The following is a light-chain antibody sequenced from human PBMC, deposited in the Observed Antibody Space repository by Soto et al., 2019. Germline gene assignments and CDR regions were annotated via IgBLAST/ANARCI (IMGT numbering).Light chain of an antibody. CDR3: QQHGSSPPT. Sequence: EIVLTQSPDTLSLSPGERATLSCRASQSVSSSYLAWYQQKPGQAPRLLIYGASSRATGIPDRFSGSGSGTDFTLTISRLEPEDFAVYYCQQHGSSPPTFGQGPKVEIK. CDR2: GAS. J-gene: IGKJ1*01. CDR1: QSVSSSY. V-gene: IGKV3-20*01.